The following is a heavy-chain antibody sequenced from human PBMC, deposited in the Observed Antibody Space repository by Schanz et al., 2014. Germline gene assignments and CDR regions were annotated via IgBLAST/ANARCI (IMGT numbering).Heavy chain of an antibody. V-gene: IGHV3-21*04. CDR1: GFTFSSYS. CDR2: IASGGSHT. Sequence: EVQLVESGGGLVKPGGSLRLSCAASGFTFSSYSMNWVRQAPGKGLEWVSTIASGGSHTFYADSVTGRFTISGDNSKNTLFLQMNSLRVEDTAIYYCATSYSSSSYFYVMDVWGQGTTVTVSS. J-gene: IGHJ6*02. D-gene: IGHD6-6*01. CDR3: ATSYSSSSYFYVMDV.